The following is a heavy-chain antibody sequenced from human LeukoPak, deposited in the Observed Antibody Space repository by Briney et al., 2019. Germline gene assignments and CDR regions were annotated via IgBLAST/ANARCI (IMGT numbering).Heavy chain of an antibody. CDR2: ISGSGDST. V-gene: IGHV3-23*01. CDR1: GFTFSGSA. Sequence: GGSLRLSCAASGFTFSGSAMHWVRQAPGKGLEWVSGISGSGDSTYYADSVKGRFTISRDNSKNTLYLQMNGLRAEDTAIYYCAKEVGALLGEGYYFDYWGQGTLVTVSS. CDR3: AKEVGALLGEGYYFDY. J-gene: IGHJ4*02. D-gene: IGHD1-26*01.